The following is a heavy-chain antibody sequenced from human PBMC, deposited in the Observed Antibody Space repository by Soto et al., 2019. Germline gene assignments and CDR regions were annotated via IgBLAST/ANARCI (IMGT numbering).Heavy chain of an antibody. CDR2: IYHSGST. V-gene: IGHV4-30-2*01. CDR1: GGSISSGGYS. CDR3: ARLPHSSGPVGAFDI. Sequence: SETLSLTCAVSGGSISSGGYSWSWIRQPPGKGLEWIGYIYHSGSTYYNPSLKSRVTISVDRSKKQFSLKLSSVTAADTAVFYCARLPHSSGPVGAFDIWGQGTMVTVSS. J-gene: IGHJ3*02. D-gene: IGHD3-22*01.